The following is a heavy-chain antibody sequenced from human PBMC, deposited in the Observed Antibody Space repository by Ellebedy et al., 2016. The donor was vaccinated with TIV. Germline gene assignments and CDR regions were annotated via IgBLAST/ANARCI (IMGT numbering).Heavy chain of an antibody. V-gene: IGHV1-69*10. CDR3: ARVGNYYGGNPRYYFDY. Sequence: AASVKVSCKASGGTFSSYGISWVRQAPGQGLEWMGGILPILGKANYAQKFQGRVTITADESTYTAYMELSSLRSEDTAVYYCARVGNYYGGNPRYYFDYWGQGTLVTVSS. CDR2: ILPILGKA. J-gene: IGHJ4*02. D-gene: IGHD4-23*01. CDR1: GGTFSSYG.